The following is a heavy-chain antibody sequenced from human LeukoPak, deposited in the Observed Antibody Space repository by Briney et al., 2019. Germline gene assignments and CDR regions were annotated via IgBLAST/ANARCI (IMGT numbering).Heavy chain of an antibody. CDR2: IWYDGSNK. CDR1: GFTFRSYG. D-gene: IGHD3-22*01. J-gene: IGHJ4*02. Sequence: GGSLRLSCAASGFTFRSYGMHWVPDAPDKGLEWVAVIWYDGSNKYYADSVKGRFTISRDNSKNTLYLQMHSLRPGDQAVYFCARDLYYYNSRVFDYWGQGTLVTVSS. CDR3: ARDLYYYNSRVFDY. V-gene: IGHV3-33*01.